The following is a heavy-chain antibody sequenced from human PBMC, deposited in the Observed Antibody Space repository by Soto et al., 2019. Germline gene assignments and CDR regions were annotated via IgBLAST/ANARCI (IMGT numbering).Heavy chain of an antibody. V-gene: IGHV4-59*01. CDR3: ARGGYSGYDYVGNWFDP. D-gene: IGHD5-12*01. Sequence: PSETLSLTCTVSGGSISSYYWSWIRQPLGKGLEWIGYIYYSGSTNYNPSLKSRVTISVDTSKNQFSLKLSSVTAADTAVYYCARGGYSGYDYVGNWFDPWGQGTLVTVSS. J-gene: IGHJ5*02. CDR1: GGSISSYY. CDR2: IYYSGST.